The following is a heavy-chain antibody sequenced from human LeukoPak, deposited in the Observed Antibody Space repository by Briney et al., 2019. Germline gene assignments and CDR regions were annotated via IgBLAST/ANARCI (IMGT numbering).Heavy chain of an antibody. V-gene: IGHV1-46*01. Sequence: ASVKVSCKASGYTFTNYYMHWVRQAPGQGLEWMGIINPSGGSTNYAQKFQGRVTMTRDTSISTAYMELSRLRSDDTAVYYCARDMDSGPDFFDYWGLGTLVTVSS. J-gene: IGHJ4*02. D-gene: IGHD1-26*01. CDR1: GYTFTNYY. CDR3: ARDMDSGPDFFDY. CDR2: INPSGGST.